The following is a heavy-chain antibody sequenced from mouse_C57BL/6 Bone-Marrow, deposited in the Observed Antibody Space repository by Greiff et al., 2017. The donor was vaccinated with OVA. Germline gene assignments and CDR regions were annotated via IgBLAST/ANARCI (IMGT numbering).Heavy chain of an antibody. J-gene: IGHJ1*03. Sequence: QVQLQQPGAELVKPGASVKLSCKASGYTFTSYWMHWVKQRPGQGLEWIGMIHPNSCSTNYNEKFKSKATLTVDKSSSTAYMQLSSLTSEDSAVYYCARWDYGNYGTWYFDVWGTGTTVTVSS. CDR3: ARWDYGNYGTWYFDV. CDR1: GYTFTSYW. CDR2: IHPNSCST. D-gene: IGHD2-1*01. V-gene: IGHV1-64*01.